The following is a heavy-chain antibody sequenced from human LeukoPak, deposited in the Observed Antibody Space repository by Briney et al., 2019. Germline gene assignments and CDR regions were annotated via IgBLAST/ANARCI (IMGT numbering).Heavy chain of an antibody. Sequence: PGGSLRLSCAASGFTFSSYGMHWVRQAPGKGLEWVAFIRCDGSNKYYADSVKGRFTISRDNSKNTLYLQMNSLRAEDTAVYYCAKDLGIVVASDAFDIWGQGTMVTVSS. J-gene: IGHJ3*02. CDR2: IRCDGSNK. V-gene: IGHV3-30*02. D-gene: IGHD3-22*01. CDR1: GFTFSSYG. CDR3: AKDLGIVVASDAFDI.